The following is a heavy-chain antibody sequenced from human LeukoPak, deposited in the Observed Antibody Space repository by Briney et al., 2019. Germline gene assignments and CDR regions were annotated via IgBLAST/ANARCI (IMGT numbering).Heavy chain of an antibody. D-gene: IGHD2-15*01. CDR1: GFTFSDYS. J-gene: IGHJ3*02. Sequence: GGSLRLSCVASGFTFSDYSMNWVRQAPGKGLEWVSSISSNSAYIYYVDSLRGRFTVPRDNAKSSLFLQMNSLRVEDTAVYYCARAHCSGRGCYQRYDGFDIWGQGTVVTVSS. CDR3: ARAHCSGRGCYQRYDGFDI. V-gene: IGHV3-21*01. CDR2: ISSNSAYI.